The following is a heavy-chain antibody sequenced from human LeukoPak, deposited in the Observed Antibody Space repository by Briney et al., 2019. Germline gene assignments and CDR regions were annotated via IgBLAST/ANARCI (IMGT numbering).Heavy chain of an antibody. D-gene: IGHD3-22*01. V-gene: IGHV4-31*03. Sequence: PSETLSLTCTVSGGSISSGGYYWSWIRQHPGKGLEWIGYIYYSGSTYYNPSLKSRVTISVDTSKNQFSLKLSSVTAADTAVYYCVRATWYYYDSSGYYYYYGMDVWGQGTTVTVSS. CDR3: VRATWYYYDSSGYYYYYGMDV. CDR2: IYYSGST. CDR1: GGSISSGGYY. J-gene: IGHJ6*02.